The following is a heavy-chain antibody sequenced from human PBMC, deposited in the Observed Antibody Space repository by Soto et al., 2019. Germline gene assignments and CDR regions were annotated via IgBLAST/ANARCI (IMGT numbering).Heavy chain of an antibody. Sequence: SVKVSCKASGGTFSSYAISWVRQAPGQGLEWMGGIIPIFGTANYAQKFQGRVTITADKSTSTAHMELSSLRSEDTAVYYCARGRDSSGYYYNFDYWGQGTLVTVSS. J-gene: IGHJ4*02. CDR3: ARGRDSSGYYYNFDY. V-gene: IGHV1-69*06. CDR2: IIPIFGTA. CDR1: GGTFSSYA. D-gene: IGHD3-22*01.